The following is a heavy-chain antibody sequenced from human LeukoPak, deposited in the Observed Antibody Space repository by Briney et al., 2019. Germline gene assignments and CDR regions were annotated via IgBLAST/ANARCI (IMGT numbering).Heavy chain of an antibody. CDR2: IYYSGST. J-gene: IGHJ6*03. Sequence: SETLSLTCTVSGGSISSSSYYWGWIRQPPGKGLEWIGSIYYSGSTYYNPSLKSRVTISVDTSKNQFSLKLSSVTAADTAVYYCARGGDTAMVRHYYYYYMDVWGKGTTVTVSS. CDR1: GGSISSSSYY. CDR3: ARGGDTAMVRHYYYYYMDV. D-gene: IGHD5-18*01. V-gene: IGHV4-39*01.